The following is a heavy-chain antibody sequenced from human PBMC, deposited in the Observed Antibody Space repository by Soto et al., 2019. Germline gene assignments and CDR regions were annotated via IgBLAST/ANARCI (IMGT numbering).Heavy chain of an antibody. Sequence: QVQLVQSGAEVKKPGSSVKVSCKASGGTFSSYAISWVRQAPGQGLEWMGGIIPIFGTANYAQKFQGRVTINADESTSTAYMELSSLRSEDTAVYYCARDWTYYYGSGSSKYYGMDVWGQGTTVTVSS. CDR3: ARDWTYYYGSGSSKYYGMDV. CDR1: GGTFSSYA. CDR2: IIPIFGTA. D-gene: IGHD3-10*01. V-gene: IGHV1-69*12. J-gene: IGHJ6*02.